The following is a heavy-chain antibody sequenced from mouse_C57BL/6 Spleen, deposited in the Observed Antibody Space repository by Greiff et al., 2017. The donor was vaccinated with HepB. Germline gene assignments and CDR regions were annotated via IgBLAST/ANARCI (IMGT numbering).Heavy chain of an antibody. CDR3: ARGDRGFAY. J-gene: IGHJ3*01. CDR2: ISSGGSYT. V-gene: IGHV5-6*01. D-gene: IGHD3-3*01. CDR1: GFTFSSYG. Sequence: EVKLVESGGDLVKPGGSLKLSCAASGFTFSSYGMSWVRQTPDKRLEWVATISSGGSYTYYPDSVKGRFTISRDNAKNTLYLQMSSLKSEDTAMYYCARGDRGFAYWGQGTLVTVSA.